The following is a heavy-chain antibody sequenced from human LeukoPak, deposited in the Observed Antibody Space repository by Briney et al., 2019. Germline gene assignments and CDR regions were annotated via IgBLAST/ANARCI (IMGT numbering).Heavy chain of an antibody. CDR3: ARTSPLSDYGHDN. D-gene: IGHD4-17*01. CDR1: GGSISSYY. Sequence: PSETLSLTCTVSGGSISSYYWSWIRQPPGKGLEWIAYIYYSGSTNYNPSLKSRVTMSVDTSKNQISLKLTSVTAADTAIYYCARTSPLSDYGHDNWGQGTLVTVSS. CDR2: IYYSGST. J-gene: IGHJ4*02. V-gene: IGHV4-59*01.